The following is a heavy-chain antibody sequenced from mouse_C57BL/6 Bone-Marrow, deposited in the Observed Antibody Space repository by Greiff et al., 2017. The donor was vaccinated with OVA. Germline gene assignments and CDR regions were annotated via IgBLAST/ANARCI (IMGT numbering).Heavy chain of an antibody. J-gene: IGHJ1*03. CDR2: INPSNGGT. CDR1: GYTFTSYW. V-gene: IGHV1-53*01. Sequence: QVQLQQPGAELVKPGASVKLSCKASGYTFTSYWMHWVKQRPGRGLEWIGNINPSNGGTNYNEKFKSKATLTVDKSSSTAYMQLSSLTSEDSAVYYCARSDYYYGSRWYFDVWGTGTTVTVSS. CDR3: ARSDYYYGSRWYFDV. D-gene: IGHD1-1*01.